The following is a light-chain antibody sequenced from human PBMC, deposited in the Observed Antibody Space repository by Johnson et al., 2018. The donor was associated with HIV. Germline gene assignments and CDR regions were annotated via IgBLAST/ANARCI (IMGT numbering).Light chain of an antibody. CDR1: SSNIGNNY. V-gene: IGLV1-51*02. Sequence: QSVLTQPPSVSAAPGQKVTISCSGSSSNIGNNYVSWYQQLPGTAPKLLIYENNKRPSGIPDRFSGSKSGTSATLGITGLQTGDEAGYYCGAWDTSLSALYVVGTGTKVTVL. J-gene: IGLJ1*01. CDR3: GAWDTSLSALYV. CDR2: ENN.